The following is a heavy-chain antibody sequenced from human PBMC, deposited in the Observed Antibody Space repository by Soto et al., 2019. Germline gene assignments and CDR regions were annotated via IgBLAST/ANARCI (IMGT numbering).Heavy chain of an antibody. D-gene: IGHD2-2*01. CDR3: ARRYCSRADCYSDS. V-gene: IGHV5-10-1*01. Sequence: PGEPLKIPCHGSGYTFFSFWIVWVRQVPGKGLEWVGRIDPGDSSATYSPTFQGHVTISADRSTRSAYLQWRSLRASDTAIYFCARRYCSRADCYSDSWGQGSLVTVSS. CDR2: IDPGDSSA. CDR1: GYTFFSFW. J-gene: IGHJ4*02.